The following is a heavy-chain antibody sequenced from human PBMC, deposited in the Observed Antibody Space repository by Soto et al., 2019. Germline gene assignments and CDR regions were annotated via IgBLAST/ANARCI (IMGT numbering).Heavy chain of an antibody. D-gene: IGHD2-8*02. CDR2: INHSGST. CDR1: GGSFSGYY. Sequence: SETLSLTCAVYGGSFSGYYWSWIRQPPGKGLEWIGEINHSGSTKNNPSLKSRVTISVDTSKNQFSLKLTSVTAADTAVYYCARDKITGLFDYWGQGTLVTVSS. V-gene: IGHV4-34*01. CDR3: ARDKITGLFDY. J-gene: IGHJ4*02.